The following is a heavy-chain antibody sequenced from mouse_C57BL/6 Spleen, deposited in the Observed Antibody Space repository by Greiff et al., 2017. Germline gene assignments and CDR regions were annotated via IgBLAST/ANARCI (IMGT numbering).Heavy chain of an antibody. CDR3: ARFRYYGSRVSYAMDY. J-gene: IGHJ4*01. V-gene: IGHV1-26*01. D-gene: IGHD1-1*01. Sequence: EVQLQQSGPELVKPGASVKISCKASGYTFTDYYMNWVKQSHGKSLEWIGDINPNNGGTSYNQKFKGKATLTVDKSSSTAYMELRSLTSEDSAVYYCARFRYYGSRVSYAMDYWGQGTSVTVSS. CDR2: INPNNGGT. CDR1: GYTFTDYY.